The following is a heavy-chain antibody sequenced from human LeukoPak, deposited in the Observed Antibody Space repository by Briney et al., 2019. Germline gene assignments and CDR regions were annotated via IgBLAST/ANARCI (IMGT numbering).Heavy chain of an antibody. D-gene: IGHD1-26*01. J-gene: IGHJ4*02. CDR2: ISYDGSNK. CDR3: ARDLEELQGGPIDY. Sequence: GRSLRLSCAASGFTFSSYAMHWVRQAPCKGLEWVAVISYDGSNKYYADSVKGRFTISRDNSKNTLYLQMNSLRAEDTAVYYCARDLEELQGGPIDYWGQGTLVTVSS. V-gene: IGHV3-30-3*01. CDR1: GFTFSSYA.